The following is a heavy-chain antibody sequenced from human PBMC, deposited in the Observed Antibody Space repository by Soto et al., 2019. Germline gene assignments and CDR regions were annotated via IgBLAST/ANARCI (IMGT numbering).Heavy chain of an antibody. CDR3: AKSDSSGWYVVDY. CDR1: GFPFSSYG. D-gene: IGHD6-19*01. CDR2: ISYDGSNK. Sequence: PGGSLRLSCAASGFPFSSYGMHWVRQAPGKGLEWVAVISYDGSNKYYADSVKGRFTISRDNSKNTLYLQMNSLRAEDTAVYYCAKSDSSGWYVVDYWGQGTLVTVSS. V-gene: IGHV3-30*18. J-gene: IGHJ4*02.